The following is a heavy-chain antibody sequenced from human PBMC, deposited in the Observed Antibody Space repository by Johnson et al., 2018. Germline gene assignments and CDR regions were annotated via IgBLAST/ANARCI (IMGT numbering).Heavy chain of an antibody. V-gene: IGHV3-49*03. CDR3: TRCESVYYYYYMDV. CDR1: GFTFGDYA. Sequence: EVQLLESGGSVVRPGGSLRLSCTASGFTFGDYAMSWFRQAPGKGLEWVGFIRSKAYGGTTEYAASVKGRFTISRDDSKSIAYLQMNSLKTEETAVYYCTRCESVYYYYYMDVWGKGTTVTVSS. CDR2: IRSKAYGGTT. J-gene: IGHJ6*03.